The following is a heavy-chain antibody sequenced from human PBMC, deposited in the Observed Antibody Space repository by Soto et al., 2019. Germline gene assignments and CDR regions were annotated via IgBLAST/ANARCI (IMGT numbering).Heavy chain of an antibody. CDR1: GVSISSSAYY. J-gene: IGHJ4*02. CDR2: IYYTGST. D-gene: IGHD3-9*01. Sequence: SETLSLTCTVSGVSISSSAYYWGWIRQPPGKGLEWIGSIYYTGSTYYNPSLKSRVTISVDTSKNQFSLKLSSVTAADTAVYYCASNYDILTGYYHWGQGTLVTVSS. V-gene: IGHV4-39*01. CDR3: ASNYDILTGYYH.